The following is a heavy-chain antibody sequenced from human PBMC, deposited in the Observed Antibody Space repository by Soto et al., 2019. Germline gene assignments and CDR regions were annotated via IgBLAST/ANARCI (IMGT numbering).Heavy chain of an antibody. CDR3: ARGDYGTGGYPFPYFDY. CDR1: GYSFTGYY. V-gene: IGHV1-2*02. D-gene: IGHD2-8*02. Sequence: HEHLVQSGAEVKRPGASLKVSCKASGYSFTGYYIHWVRQAPGQGLEWMGWINPDSGATNYAQNFQGRVTLPRDASISTASMDLTSVTSDDTAVYYCARGDYGTGGYPFPYFDYWGQGTLVIVSS. CDR2: INPDSGAT. J-gene: IGHJ4*02.